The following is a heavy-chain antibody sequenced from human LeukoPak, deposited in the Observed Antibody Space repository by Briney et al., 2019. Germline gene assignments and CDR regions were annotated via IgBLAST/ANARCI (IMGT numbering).Heavy chain of an antibody. Sequence: GGSLRLSCAASGFTFSTYSMNWVRQAPGKGLEWVSYISGSSRTLYYADSVKGRFTISRDNARNSLYLQMNSLRDEDTAVYYCARDPQNSWGLFDYWGHGALVTVSS. CDR2: ISGSSRTL. V-gene: IGHV3-48*02. D-gene: IGHD4-23*01. CDR3: ARDPQNSWGLFDY. J-gene: IGHJ4*01. CDR1: GFTFSTYS.